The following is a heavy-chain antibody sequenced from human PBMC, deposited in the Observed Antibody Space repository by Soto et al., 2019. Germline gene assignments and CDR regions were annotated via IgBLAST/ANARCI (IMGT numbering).Heavy chain of an antibody. CDR2: IYPGDSDT. CDR3: AISRTDYYGMDV. D-gene: IGHD2-2*01. CDR1: RYNFTRYW. V-gene: IGHV5-51*01. J-gene: IGHJ6*02. Sequence: GESLKISCQGSRYNFTRYWIGWVRQMPGKGLEWMGIIYPGDSDTRYSPSFQGQVTISAEKSIDTAYLQWSSLKASDTAMYYCAISRTDYYGMDVWCQGTTVTVS.